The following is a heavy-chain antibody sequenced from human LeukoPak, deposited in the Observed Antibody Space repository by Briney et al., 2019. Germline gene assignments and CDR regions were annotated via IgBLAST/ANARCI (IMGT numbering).Heavy chain of an antibody. V-gene: IGHV3-21*04. CDR2: ISSSSSYI. Sequence: GGSLRLSCAASGFTFSSYSMNWVRQAPGKGLEWVSSISSSSSYIYYADSVKGRFTISRDNAKNSLYLQMNSLRAEDTAVYYCAKDSSITYYYGSGEIDYWGQGTLVTVSS. J-gene: IGHJ4*02. CDR1: GFTFSSYS. CDR3: AKDSSITYYYGSGEIDY. D-gene: IGHD3-10*01.